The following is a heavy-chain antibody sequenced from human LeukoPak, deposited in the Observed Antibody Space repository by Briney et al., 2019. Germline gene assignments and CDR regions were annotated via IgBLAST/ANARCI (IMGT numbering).Heavy chain of an antibody. CDR3: AKGRSTISYYYYYMDV. V-gene: IGHV3-23*01. CDR2: ISGDGGTR. D-gene: IGHD5-24*01. Sequence: AGGSLRLSCEGSGFTFSQNVMNWVRQAPGKGLEWVATISGDGGTRKSADSLKGRFTVSRDNSNNSLYLQMNSLRAEDTAVYYCAKGRSTISYYYYYMDVWGKGTTVTVSS. CDR1: GFTFSQNV. J-gene: IGHJ6*03.